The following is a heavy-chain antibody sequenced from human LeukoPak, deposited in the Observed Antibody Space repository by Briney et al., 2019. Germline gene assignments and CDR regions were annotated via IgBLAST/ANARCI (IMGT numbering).Heavy chain of an antibody. Sequence: SETLSLTCGVSRYSIRSGYPWAWIGQSPGKGLEWIGRFYHRGIAHYNPSPKSRVTISVETSKHHFSLNMYSVTAADTAVYYCARDPRWLTPDCTSTSCYENYFDPWGQGTLVTVSS. J-gene: IGHJ5*02. V-gene: IGHV4-38-2*02. CDR2: FYHRGIA. CDR3: ARDPRWLTPDCTSTSCYENYFDP. CDR1: RYSIRSGYP. D-gene: IGHD2-2*01.